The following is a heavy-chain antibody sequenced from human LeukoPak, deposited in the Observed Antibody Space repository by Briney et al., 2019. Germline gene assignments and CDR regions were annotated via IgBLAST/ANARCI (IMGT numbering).Heavy chain of an antibody. J-gene: IGHJ5*02. Sequence: SETLSLTCTVSGGSISSYYWSWIRQPPGKGLEWIGYIYYSGSTNYNPSLKSRVTISVDTSKNQFSLKLRSVTAADTAVYYCARGQGATVPQVGKNWFDPWGQGTRVIVSS. CDR3: ARGQGATVPQVGKNWFDP. CDR1: GGSISSYY. CDR2: IYYSGST. V-gene: IGHV4-59*12. D-gene: IGHD1-26*01.